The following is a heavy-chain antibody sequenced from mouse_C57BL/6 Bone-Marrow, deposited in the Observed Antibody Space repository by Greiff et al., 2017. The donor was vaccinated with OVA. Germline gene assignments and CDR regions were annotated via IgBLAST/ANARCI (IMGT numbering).Heavy chain of an antibody. CDR2: IDPSDSYT. CDR3: ALGGAMDY. D-gene: IGHD4-1*01. CDR1: GYTFTSYW. V-gene: IGHV1-69*01. J-gene: IGHJ4*01. Sequence: QVQLQQSGAELVMPGASVKLSCKASGYTFTSYWMHWVKQRPGQGLEWIGEIDPSDSYTNYNQKFKGKSTLTVDKSSSTAYMQLSSLTSEDSAVYYCALGGAMDYWGQGTSVTVSS.